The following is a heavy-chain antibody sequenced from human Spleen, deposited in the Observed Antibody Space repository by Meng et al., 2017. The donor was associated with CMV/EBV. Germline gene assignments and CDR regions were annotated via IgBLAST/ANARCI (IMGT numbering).Heavy chain of an antibody. Sequence: SCKVSGDTFNSYTFNWVRQAPGQGLEWMGVVIPIFGTIEYAEKFQGRVTITTDEATTTAYIELSSLKSDGTAVYYCARDRTRNRFDYWGQGTLVTVSS. CDR2: VIPIFGTI. CDR1: GDTFNSYT. CDR3: ARDRTRNRFDY. D-gene: IGHD1-14*01. V-gene: IGHV1-69*05. J-gene: IGHJ4*02.